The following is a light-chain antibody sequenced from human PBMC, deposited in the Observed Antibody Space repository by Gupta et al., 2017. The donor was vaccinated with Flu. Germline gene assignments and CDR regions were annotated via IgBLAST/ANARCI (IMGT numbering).Light chain of an antibody. J-gene: IGLJ1*01. CDR3: SSYTSSYTVV. Sequence: CTGTSSDVGTNNRVSWYQQSPGTATKLMIDEVRNRPSGVPARVAGSKSGNTASRTISGLQDEDEADYYCSSYTSSYTVVFGAGTKVTVL. CDR2: EVR. CDR1: SSDVGTNNR. V-gene: IGLV2-18*02.